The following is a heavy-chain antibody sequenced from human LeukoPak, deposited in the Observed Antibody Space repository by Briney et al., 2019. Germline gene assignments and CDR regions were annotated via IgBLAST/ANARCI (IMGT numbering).Heavy chain of an antibody. V-gene: IGHV4-38-2*01. D-gene: IGHD2-21*01. CDR1: DYSISSGYY. Sequence: SETLSLTCAVSDYSISSGYYLGWIRQPPGKGLEWIGSIYHSGSTYYNPSLKSRVTISVDTSKNQFFLKLSSVAAADTAVYYCASRDGTLQCGGDCYSFDYWGQGTLVTVSS. CDR2: IYHSGST. CDR3: ASRDGTLQCGGDCYSFDY. J-gene: IGHJ4*02.